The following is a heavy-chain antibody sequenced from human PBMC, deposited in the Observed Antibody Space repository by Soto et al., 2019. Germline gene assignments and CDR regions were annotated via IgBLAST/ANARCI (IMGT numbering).Heavy chain of an antibody. Sequence: EVQLVESGGGPIQLGGSLRLSCEVSGLNVRYNYMHWVRQAPGKGLEWVAVTYSTSTTYYADSVKGRFTISGDNSDRTLFLQMNSLRAEDTAMYYCARGIGGATDFDNWGQGTLVTVSP. CDR1: GLNVRYNY. D-gene: IGHD1-26*01. J-gene: IGHJ4*02. CDR3: ARGIGGATDFDN. CDR2: TYSTSTT. V-gene: IGHV3-53*01.